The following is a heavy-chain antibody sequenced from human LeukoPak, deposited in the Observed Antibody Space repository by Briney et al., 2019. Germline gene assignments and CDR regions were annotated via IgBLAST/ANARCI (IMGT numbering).Heavy chain of an antibody. Sequence: ASVKVSCKTSGYTFTSYSISWVRQAPGQGLEWMGWISTYNGNTNYAQKLQGRVTMTTDTSTSTAYMELRSLRSDDTAVYYCARDRVAALSSSWYYYGMDVWGQGTTVTVSS. J-gene: IGHJ6*02. CDR3: ARDRVAALSSSWYYYGMDV. CDR1: GYTFTSYS. D-gene: IGHD6-13*01. V-gene: IGHV1-18*01. CDR2: ISTYNGNT.